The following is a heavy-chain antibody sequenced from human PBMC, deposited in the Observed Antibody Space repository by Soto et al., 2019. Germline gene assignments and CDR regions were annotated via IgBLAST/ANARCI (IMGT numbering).Heavy chain of an antibody. CDR1: GFTFSSYS. CDR2: ISSSSSTI. V-gene: IGHV3-48*01. CDR3: AREVEGCSSTSCPPPYYYYMDV. D-gene: IGHD2-2*01. J-gene: IGHJ6*03. Sequence: GSLRLSCAASGFTFSSYSMNWVRQAPGKGLEWVSYISSSSSTIYYADSVKGRFTISRDNAKNSLYLQMNSLRAEDTAVYYCAREVEGCSSTSCPPPYYYYMDVWGKGTTVTVSS.